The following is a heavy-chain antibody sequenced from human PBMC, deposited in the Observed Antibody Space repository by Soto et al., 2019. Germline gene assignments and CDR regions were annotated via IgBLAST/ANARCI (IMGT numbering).Heavy chain of an antibody. CDR3: ARDEMVYANSLFDH. CDR1: GYTFVSYG. V-gene: IGHV1-18*01. CDR2: ISAYNGNT. D-gene: IGHD2-8*01. Sequence: QVQLVQSGAEVKKPGASVKVSCKASGYTFVSYGISWVRQAPGQGLEWMGWISAYNGNTNYAQKLQGRITMTTDTSTTTVYMELRSLRSDDTAVYYCARDEMVYANSLFDHWGQGTLVTVSS. J-gene: IGHJ4*02.